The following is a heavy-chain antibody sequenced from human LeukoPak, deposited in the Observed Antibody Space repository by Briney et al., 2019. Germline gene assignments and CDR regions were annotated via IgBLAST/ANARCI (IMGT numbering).Heavy chain of an antibody. CDR1: GYTFTSSD. D-gene: IGHD3-16*01. CDR3: ARSRGVLGGGFDSFDV. CDR2: MNPNSGST. V-gene: IGHV1-8*02. J-gene: IGHJ3*01. Sequence: GASVKVSCKASGYTFTSSDINWVRQAPGQGLEWMGWMNPNSGSTGHAQKFQGRVTMTRSTSISTAYMELSSLTSADTAVYFCARSRGVLGGGFDSFDVWGQGTMVTVSS.